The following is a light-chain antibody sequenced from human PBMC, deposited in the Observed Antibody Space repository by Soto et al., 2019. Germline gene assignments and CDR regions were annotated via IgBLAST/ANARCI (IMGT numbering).Light chain of an antibody. J-gene: IGLJ2*01. Sequence: QYALTQPPSASGTPGQRVTISCSGSSSNIGSNTVNWYQQLPGSAPKLLMYSTNQRPSGVPARFSGSKSGTSASLAISGLQSEDEADYYCAAWDGSLNVVLFGGGTKLTVL. CDR3: AAWDGSLNVVL. V-gene: IGLV1-44*01. CDR1: SSNIGSNT. CDR2: STN.